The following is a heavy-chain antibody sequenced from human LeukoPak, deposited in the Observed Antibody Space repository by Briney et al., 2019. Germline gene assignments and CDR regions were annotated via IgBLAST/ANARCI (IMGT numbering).Heavy chain of an antibody. J-gene: IGHJ4*02. V-gene: IGHV4-30-2*01. CDR3: ARRYCTNGVCYLDY. CDR1: GDSISSGGYS. Sequence: SETLSLTCAVSGDSISSGGYSWSWIRQPPGTGLEWIGYIYHSGSTYYNPSLKSRVTISADRSKNQFSLKLSSVTAADTAVYYCARRYCTNGVCYLDYWGQGTLVTVSS. D-gene: IGHD2-8*01. CDR2: IYHSGST.